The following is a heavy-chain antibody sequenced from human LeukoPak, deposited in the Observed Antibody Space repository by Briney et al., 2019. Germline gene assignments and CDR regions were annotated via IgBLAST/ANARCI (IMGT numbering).Heavy chain of an antibody. CDR3: ARGLSYSGSYYFDY. Sequence: ASVKVSCKASGYIFSGYYIHWVRQAPGQGREWMGWINPNTGGTNYAQKFQGRVTMTRDTSISTAYMELTRLTSDDTAVYYCARGLSYSGSYYFDYWGQGTLVPVSS. V-gene: IGHV1-2*02. CDR2: INPNTGGT. J-gene: IGHJ4*02. D-gene: IGHD1-26*01. CDR1: GYIFSGYY.